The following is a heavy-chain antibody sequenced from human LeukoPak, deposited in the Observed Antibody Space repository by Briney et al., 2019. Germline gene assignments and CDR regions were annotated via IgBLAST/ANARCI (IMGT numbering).Heavy chain of an antibody. CDR1: GYTFTSYY. V-gene: IGHV1-46*01. CDR2: INPSGGST. D-gene: IGHD3-9*01. CDR3: ARENYDILTGYNWFDP. J-gene: IGHJ5*02. Sequence: ASVKVSCKASGYTFTSYYMHWVRQAPGQGLEWMGIINPSGGSTSYAQKFQGRVTMTRDMSTSTVYMELSSLRSEDTAVYYCARENYDILTGYNWFDPWGQGTLVTVSS.